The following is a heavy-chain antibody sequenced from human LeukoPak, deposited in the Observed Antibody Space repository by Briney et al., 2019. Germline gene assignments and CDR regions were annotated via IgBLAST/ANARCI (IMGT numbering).Heavy chain of an antibody. CDR1: GFTFGSPW. J-gene: IGHJ4*02. D-gene: IGHD3-16*02. Sequence: GGSLRLSCAASGFTFGSPWMHWVRQAPGKGLVWVSRINSDGSATAYADSVKGRFTISRDNAENTLYLEMNSLRAEDTAVYYCARGTAGYHSSYFDYWGQGTLVTVSS. V-gene: IGHV3-74*01. CDR3: ARGTAGYHSSYFDY. CDR2: INSDGSAT.